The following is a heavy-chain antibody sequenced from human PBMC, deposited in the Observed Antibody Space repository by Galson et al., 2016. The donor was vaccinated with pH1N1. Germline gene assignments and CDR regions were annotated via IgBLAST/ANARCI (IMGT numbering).Heavy chain of an antibody. V-gene: IGHV1-18*01. D-gene: IGHD2/OR15-2a*01. J-gene: IGHJ3*02. Sequence: SVKVSCKASGYTVTTYGVSWVRQAPGQGLEWMGGISAYNGNAYYAQKFQGRFRMTRDTSTGTAYMELTSLRSDDTALYYCAREGNYCNGSYLGDGFDIWGQGTMVVVSS. CDR2: ISAYNGNA. CDR1: GYTVTTYG. CDR3: AREGNYCNGSYLGDGFDI.